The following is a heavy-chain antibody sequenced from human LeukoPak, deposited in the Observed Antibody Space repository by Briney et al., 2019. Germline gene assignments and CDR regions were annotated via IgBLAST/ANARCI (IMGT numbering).Heavy chain of an antibody. Sequence: ASVKVSCKASGDTFTSYYMHWVRQAPGQGLEWMGWINPNSGGTNYAQKFQGRVTMTRDTSISTAYMELSRLRSDDTAVYYCARDDQYYYGSGTFDYWGQGTLVTVSS. CDR2: INPNSGGT. V-gene: IGHV1-2*02. CDR1: GDTFTSYY. J-gene: IGHJ4*02. CDR3: ARDDQYYYGSGTFDY. D-gene: IGHD3-10*01.